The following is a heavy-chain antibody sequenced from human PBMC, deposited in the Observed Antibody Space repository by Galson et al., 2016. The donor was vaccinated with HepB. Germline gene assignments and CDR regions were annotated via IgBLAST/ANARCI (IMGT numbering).Heavy chain of an antibody. Sequence: SVKVSCKASGYIFTSSGISWMRQAPGQGLEWMGWSNIYDGTINYARKFQGRVSLTTDTSTSTAYMELRSLRLDDTAVYYCARDWDFNMDVWGKGTTVTVSS. D-gene: IGHD1-26*01. V-gene: IGHV1-18*04. CDR1: GYIFTSSG. CDR2: SNIYDGTI. J-gene: IGHJ6*04. CDR3: ARDWDFNMDV.